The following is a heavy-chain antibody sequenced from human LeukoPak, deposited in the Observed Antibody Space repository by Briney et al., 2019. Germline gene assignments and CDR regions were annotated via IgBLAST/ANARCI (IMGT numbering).Heavy chain of an antibody. V-gene: IGHV4-61*01. Sequence: PSETLSLTCTVSGYSISSGYYWGWIRQPPGKGLEWIGYIYYSGSTNYNPSLKSRVTISVDTSKNQFSLKLSSVTAADTAVYYCARTCITIFGVVPSDMDVWGKGTTVTVSS. CDR1: GYSISSGYY. CDR2: IYYSGST. D-gene: IGHD3-3*01. CDR3: ARTCITIFGVVPSDMDV. J-gene: IGHJ6*03.